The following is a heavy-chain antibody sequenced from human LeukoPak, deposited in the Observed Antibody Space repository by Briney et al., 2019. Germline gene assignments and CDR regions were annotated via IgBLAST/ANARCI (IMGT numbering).Heavy chain of an antibody. CDR3: ARGGQLVHNWFDP. D-gene: IGHD6-13*01. V-gene: IGHV3-30*04. CDR1: GFTFSSYA. CDR2: ISYDGSNK. Sequence: GGSLRPSCAASGFTFSSYAMRWVRQAPGKGLEWVAVISYDGSNKYYADSVKGRFTISRDNSKNTLYLQMNSLRAEDTALYYCARGGQLVHNWFDPWGQGTLVTVSS. J-gene: IGHJ5*02.